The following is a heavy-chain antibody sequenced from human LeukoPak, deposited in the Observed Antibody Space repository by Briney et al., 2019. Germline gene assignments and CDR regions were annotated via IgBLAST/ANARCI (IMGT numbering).Heavy chain of an antibody. CDR2: INPSGST. CDR1: GGSFSGSY. D-gene: IGHD3-22*01. J-gene: IGHJ4*02. Sequence: PSETLSLTCAVYGGSFSGSYWSWIRQPPGKGLEWVGEINPSGSTKYNPSLKSRVTMSVDTSKNHFSLKLSSVTAADTAVYYCARDRGYDSSGYYSAAGSDWGQGTLVTVSS. V-gene: IGHV4-34*01. CDR3: ARDRGYDSSGYYSAAGSD.